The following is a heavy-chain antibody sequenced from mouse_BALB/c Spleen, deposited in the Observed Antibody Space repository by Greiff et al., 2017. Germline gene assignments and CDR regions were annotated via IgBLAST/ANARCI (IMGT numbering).Heavy chain of an antibody. CDR1: GYTFTDYN. Sequence: VQLQQSGPELVKPGASVKIPCKASGYTFTDYNMDWVKQSHGKSLEWIGDINPNNGGTIYNQKFKGKATLTVDKSSSTAYMELRSLTSEDTAVYYCARPVVGRYYFDYWGQGTTLTVSS. V-gene: IGHV1-18*01. J-gene: IGHJ2*01. CDR2: INPNNGGT. D-gene: IGHD1-1*01. CDR3: ARPVVGRYYFDY.